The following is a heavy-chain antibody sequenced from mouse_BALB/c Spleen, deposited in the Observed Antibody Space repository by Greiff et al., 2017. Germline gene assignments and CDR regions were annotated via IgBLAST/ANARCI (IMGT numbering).Heavy chain of an antibody. Sequence: ESGPGLVKPSQSLSLTCSVTGYSITSGYYWNWIRQFPGNKLEWMGYISYDGSNNYNPSLKNRISITRDTSKNQFFLKLNSVTTEDTATYYCARETTGPAWFAYWGQGTLVTVSA. D-gene: IGHD1-1*01. CDR2: ISYDGSN. V-gene: IGHV3-6*02. J-gene: IGHJ3*01. CDR1: GYSITSGYY. CDR3: ARETTGPAWFAY.